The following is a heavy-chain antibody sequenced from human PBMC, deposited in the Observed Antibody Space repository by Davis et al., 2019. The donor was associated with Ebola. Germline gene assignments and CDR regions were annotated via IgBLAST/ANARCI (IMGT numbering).Heavy chain of an antibody. V-gene: IGHV4-59*08. CDR1: GDSISSFY. CDR3: ARRGTSSWYAGWFDP. D-gene: IGHD6-13*01. CDR2: MSYSGRT. Sequence: MPSETLSLTCTVSGDSISSFYWSWIRQPPGKGLEYIGYMSYSGRTNYNPSLKSRVTLSVDTSRNQFSLRLSAVTAADTAMYYCARRGTSSWYAGWFDPWGQGTLVTVSS. J-gene: IGHJ5*02.